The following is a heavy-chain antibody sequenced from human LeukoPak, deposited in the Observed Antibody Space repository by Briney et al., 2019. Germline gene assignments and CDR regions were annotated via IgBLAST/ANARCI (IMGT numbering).Heavy chain of an antibody. J-gene: IGHJ4*02. CDR3: AREDYYDSSGWHY. Sequence: GGSLRLSCAASGFTFSDYYMSWIRQAPGKGLEWVSYISSSGSTIYYADSVKGRFTTSRDNAKNSLYLQMNSLRAEDTAVYYCAREDYYDSSGWHYWGQGTLVTVSS. D-gene: IGHD3-22*01. V-gene: IGHV3-11*01. CDR1: GFTFSDYY. CDR2: ISSSGSTI.